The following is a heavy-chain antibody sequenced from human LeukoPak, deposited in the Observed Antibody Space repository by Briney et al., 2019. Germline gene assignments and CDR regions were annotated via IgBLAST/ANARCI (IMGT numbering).Heavy chain of an antibody. Sequence: PSETLSLTCTVSGGSISSYYWSWIRQPAGKGLEWIGRIYTSGSTNYNPSLKSRVTMSVDTSKNQFSLKLSSVTAADTAVYYCARDKMVYGDQNYYYYYMDVWGKGTTVTISS. J-gene: IGHJ6*03. CDR2: IYTSGST. V-gene: IGHV4-4*07. CDR1: GGSISSYY. CDR3: ARDKMVYGDQNYYYYYMDV. D-gene: IGHD4-17*01.